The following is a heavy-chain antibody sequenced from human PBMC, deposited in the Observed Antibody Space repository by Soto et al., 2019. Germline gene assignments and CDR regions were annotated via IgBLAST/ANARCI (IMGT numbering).Heavy chain of an antibody. CDR1: GGSISGYL. Sequence: QVQLRESGPGLVKPSETLSLTCSVSGGSISGYLWSWIRQPPGKGLEWIGYIYYSGSADYNPSLKSRVSISVDTSKDQFSLKLTSVTAADTAVYYCARDKGAYSSSAGDYYYGMDVWGQGTTVTVSS. D-gene: IGHD3-22*01. CDR2: IYYSGSA. J-gene: IGHJ6*02. V-gene: IGHV4-59*01. CDR3: ARDKGAYSSSAGDYYYGMDV.